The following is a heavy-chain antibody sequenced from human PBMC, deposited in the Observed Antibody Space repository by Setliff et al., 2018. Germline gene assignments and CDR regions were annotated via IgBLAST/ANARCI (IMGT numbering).Heavy chain of an antibody. CDR3: ARDSTWYWYFDLWGRGWRFDD. CDR1: GFTFSDYY. CDR2: IKQDGSAK. J-gene: IGHJ4*02. D-gene: IGHD2-8*02. V-gene: IGHV3-7*03. Sequence: GGSLRLSCAASGFTFSDYYMSWIRQAPGKGLEWVANIKQDGSAKYYVDSVKGRFTISRDNAKNSLYLQMNSLRTEDTAVYYCARDSTWYWYFDLWGRGWRFDDWGQGTLVTVSS.